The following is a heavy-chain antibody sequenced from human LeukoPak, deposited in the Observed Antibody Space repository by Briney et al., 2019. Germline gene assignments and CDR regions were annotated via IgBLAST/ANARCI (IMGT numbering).Heavy chain of an antibody. D-gene: IGHD2-15*01. CDR2: ISWNSEYM. CDR1: GFTFRGSA. V-gene: IGHV3-9*01. CDR3: AKEGSVCIDGIRRYFDS. J-gene: IGHJ4*02. Sequence: PGGSLRLSCAASGFTFRGSAMHWVRQVPGEGLEWVSGISWNSEYMYYADSVKGRFTISRDNAKNSLYLQMDSLRPEDTALYYCAKEGSVCIDGIRRYFDSWGQGTLVTVSS.